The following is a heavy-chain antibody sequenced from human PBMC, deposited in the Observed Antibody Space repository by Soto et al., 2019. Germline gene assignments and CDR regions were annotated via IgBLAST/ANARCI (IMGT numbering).Heavy chain of an antibody. J-gene: IGHJ3*02. Sequence: GGSLRLSCAASGFTFSSYSMNWVRQAPGKGLEWVSSISSSSSYIYYADSVKGRFTISRDNAKNSPYLQMNSLRAEDTAVYYCASLSIAATNDAFDIWGQGTMVTVSS. D-gene: IGHD6-6*01. CDR1: GFTFSSYS. CDR3: ASLSIAATNDAFDI. V-gene: IGHV3-21*01. CDR2: ISSSSSYI.